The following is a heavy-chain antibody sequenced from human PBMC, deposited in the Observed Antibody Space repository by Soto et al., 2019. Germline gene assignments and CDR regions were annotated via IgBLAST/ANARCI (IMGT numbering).Heavy chain of an antibody. CDR3: AMIYCSSTSCYGPGFDP. D-gene: IGHD2-2*01. Sequence: GASVKGSCKASGGTFKSYAISGVRQAPEQGLEWMGGIIPICGTANYAQKFQGRVTITADESTSIAYMERSSLRSEDTAVYYCAMIYCSSTSCYGPGFDPWGQGTLVTVSS. J-gene: IGHJ5*02. CDR2: IIPICGTA. CDR1: GGTFKSYA. V-gene: IGHV1-69*13.